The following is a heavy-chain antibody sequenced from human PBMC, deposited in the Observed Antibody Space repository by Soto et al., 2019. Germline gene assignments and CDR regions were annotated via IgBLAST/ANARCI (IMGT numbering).Heavy chain of an antibody. Sequence: QVHLVQSGTEVREPGASVKVSCKASGYNFGAYGITWVRQAPGQGLEYMGWINTHSGNTNFAQKFQGRITVTADTPXXTAYMELTGLASADTALYYCARDGSGEQWLTQLDYWGQGALVTVSS. V-gene: IGHV1-18*01. CDR1: GYNFGAYG. J-gene: IGHJ4*02. D-gene: IGHD6-19*01. CDR3: ARDGSGEQWLTQLDY. CDR2: INTHSGNT.